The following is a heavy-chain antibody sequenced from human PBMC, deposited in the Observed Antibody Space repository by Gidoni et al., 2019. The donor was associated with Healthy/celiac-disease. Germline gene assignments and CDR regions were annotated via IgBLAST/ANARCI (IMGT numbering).Heavy chain of an antibody. CDR2: IIPIFGTA. V-gene: IGHV1-69*06. J-gene: IGHJ4*02. Sequence: QVQLVQSGAEVTKPVSSVKVSCKASGGTFSSYAISWVRQAPGQGLEWMGGIIPIFGTANYEQKFQGRVTITADKSTSTAYMELSSLRSEDTAGYYCARTTVVTWSGLYYFDYWGQGTLVTVSS. CDR1: GGTFSSYA. CDR3: ARTTVVTWSGLYYFDY. D-gene: IGHD4-17*01.